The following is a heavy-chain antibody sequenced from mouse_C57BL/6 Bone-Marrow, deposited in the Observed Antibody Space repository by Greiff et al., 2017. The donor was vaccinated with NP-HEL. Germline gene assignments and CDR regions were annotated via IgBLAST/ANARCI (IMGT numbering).Heavy chain of an antibody. D-gene: IGHD3-2*02. Sequence: VQLQQSGPELVKPGASVKISCKASGYTFTDYYMNWVKQSHGKSLEWIGDINPNNGGTSYNQKFKGKATLTVDKSSSTAYLELRSLASEDSADYYCARDDSSGYDAMDCWGQGTSVTVST. CDR1: GYTFTDYY. CDR3: ARDDSSGYDAMDC. CDR2: INPNNGGT. V-gene: IGHV1-26*01. J-gene: IGHJ4*01.